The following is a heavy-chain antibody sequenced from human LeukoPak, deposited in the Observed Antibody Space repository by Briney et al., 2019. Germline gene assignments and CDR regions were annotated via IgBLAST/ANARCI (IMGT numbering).Heavy chain of an antibody. Sequence: SQTLSLTCAISGDSVSSNSGAGNWIRQSPSRGLEWLGRTYYRSKWSHDYALSVKSRMTINEDTSKNQFSLQLNSVTPEDTAVYYCAGGTAAAGFGIWGQGTTVTVSS. CDR3: AGGTAAAGFGI. CDR1: GDSVSSNSGA. D-gene: IGHD6-13*01. CDR2: TYYRSKWSH. V-gene: IGHV6-1*01. J-gene: IGHJ3*02.